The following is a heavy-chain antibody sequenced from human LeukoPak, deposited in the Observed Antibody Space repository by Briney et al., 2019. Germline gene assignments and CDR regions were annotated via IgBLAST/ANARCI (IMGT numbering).Heavy chain of an antibody. V-gene: IGHV4-59*01. Sequence: SETLSLTCTVSGGSISGYYWSWIRQPPGKGLERIGYIYYSGSTNYNPSLQSRVTISVDTSKNQFSLKLSSVTAADTAVYYCARELYCSSTSCHGVWFDPWGQGTLVTVSS. D-gene: IGHD2-2*01. CDR1: GGSISGYY. CDR2: IYYSGST. CDR3: ARELYCSSTSCHGVWFDP. J-gene: IGHJ5*02.